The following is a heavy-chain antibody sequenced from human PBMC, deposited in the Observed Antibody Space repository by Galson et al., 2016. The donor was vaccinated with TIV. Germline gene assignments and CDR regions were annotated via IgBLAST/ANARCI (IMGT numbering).Heavy chain of an antibody. CDR2: IDVSGNT. V-gene: IGHV4-4*07. J-gene: IGHJ6*03. CDR3: AREKVWGGREAGSEAFPYSFFMDV. CDR1: GGSIRSQS. Sequence: LSLTCTVSGGSIRSQSWSWIRQPAGKGLEWIGRIDVSGNTDYSPSLKSRVTMSQDTSNNQFSIRLISLTAADTAVYYCAREKVWGGREAGSEAFPYSFFMDVWGRGTTVTISS. D-gene: IGHD3-10*01.